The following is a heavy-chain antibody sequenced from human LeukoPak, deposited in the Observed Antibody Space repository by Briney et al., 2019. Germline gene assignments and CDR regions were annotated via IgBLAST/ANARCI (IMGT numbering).Heavy chain of an antibody. Sequence: GGSLRLYCTASGFTFGDYAMSWFRQAPGKGLEWVGFIRSKAYGGTTEYAASVKGRFTISRDDSKSIAYLQMNSLKTEDTVVYYCTREGYDFWSGYPGGYWGQGTLVTVSS. V-gene: IGHV3-49*03. CDR1: GFTFGDYA. J-gene: IGHJ4*02. CDR2: IRSKAYGGTT. D-gene: IGHD3-3*01. CDR3: TREGYDFWSGYPGGY.